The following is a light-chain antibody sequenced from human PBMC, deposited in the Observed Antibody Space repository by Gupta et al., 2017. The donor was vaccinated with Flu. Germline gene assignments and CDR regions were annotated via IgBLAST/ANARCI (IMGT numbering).Light chain of an antibody. V-gene: IGLV2-18*01. CDR3: SLDTSSSTWV. J-gene: IGLJ3*02. CDR2: EVS. CDR1: SSDVGSYNR. Sequence: SALTQPPSVSGSPGPSVTISCTGTSSDVGSYNRVSWYQQPPGTAPKLMVYEVSKRPAGVPGCFSASKAGNTASLTISGLQEEDEADYYCSLDTSSSTWVFGGGTKLTVL.